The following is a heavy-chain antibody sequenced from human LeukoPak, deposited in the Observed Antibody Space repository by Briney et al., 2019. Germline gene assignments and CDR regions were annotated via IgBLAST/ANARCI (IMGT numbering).Heavy chain of an antibody. CDR3: ARVRGYSGYDPRGWFDP. Sequence: GGSLRLSCAASGFTFSSYAMNWVRQAPGKGLEWVSAISGSGGSTYYADSVKGRFTISRDNSKNTLYLQMNSLRAEDTAVYYCARVRGYSGYDPRGWFDPWGQGTLVTVSS. J-gene: IGHJ5*02. CDR1: GFTFSSYA. V-gene: IGHV3-23*01. D-gene: IGHD5-12*01. CDR2: ISGSGGST.